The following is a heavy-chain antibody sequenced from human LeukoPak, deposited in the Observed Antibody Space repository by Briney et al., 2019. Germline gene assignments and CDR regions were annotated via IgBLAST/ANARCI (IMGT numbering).Heavy chain of an antibody. CDR3: ARESGVRYYFDY. Sequence: GGSLRLSCAASGFTVNSNFMSWVRQAPGKGLEWVSVIYSGGSAYYADSVKGRFTISRDNSKNTLYLQMNSLRAEDTAVYYCARESGVRYYFDYWGQGTLVTVSS. CDR2: IYSGGSA. J-gene: IGHJ4*02. V-gene: IGHV3-53*01. CDR1: GFTVNSNF. D-gene: IGHD7-27*01.